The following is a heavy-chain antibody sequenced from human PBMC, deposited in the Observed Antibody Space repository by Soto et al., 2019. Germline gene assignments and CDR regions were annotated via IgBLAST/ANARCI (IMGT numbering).Heavy chain of an antibody. CDR1: GFTFSSYS. CDR3: ARGAAAGGPEDH. Sequence: GGSLRLSCVVSGFTFSSYSMNWVRQAPGKGLEWVSSISSSSSYKNDADSVKGRFAISRDNAENSLYLQMNSLRAEDTAVYYCARGAAAGGPEDHWGQGTLVTVSS. J-gene: IGHJ4*02. CDR2: ISSSSSYK. D-gene: IGHD6-25*01. V-gene: IGHV3-21*01.